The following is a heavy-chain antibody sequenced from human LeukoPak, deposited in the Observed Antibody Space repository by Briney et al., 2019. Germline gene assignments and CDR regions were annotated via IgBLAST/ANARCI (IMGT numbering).Heavy chain of an antibody. CDR3: ASDGSYTSGSPRFDC. J-gene: IGHJ4*02. CDR1: GFTFSSHG. CDR2: IRYDGSTK. Sequence: PGGSLRLSCAASGFTFSSHGMHWVRQAPGKGLEWVAFIRYDGSTKYYADSVKGRFTISRDNSKNTLYLQMNSLRGEDTAVYYCASDGSYTSGSPRFDCWGQGTPVTLSS. D-gene: IGHD3-10*01. V-gene: IGHV3-30*02.